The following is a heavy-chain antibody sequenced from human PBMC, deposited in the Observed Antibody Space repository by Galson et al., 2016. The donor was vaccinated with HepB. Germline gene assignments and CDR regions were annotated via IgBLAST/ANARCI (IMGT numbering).Heavy chain of an antibody. CDR2: TYYRSKWYN. CDR1: GDSVSNNSGA. Sequence: CAISGDSVSNNSGAWNWVRQSPSRGLEWLGRTYYRSKWYNEYAAAVKSRITINPDTPKNQFSLQLHSVTPDDTAVYYCASGYSFDNWGQGTLVTVSS. CDR3: ASGYSFDN. V-gene: IGHV6-1*01. J-gene: IGHJ5*02.